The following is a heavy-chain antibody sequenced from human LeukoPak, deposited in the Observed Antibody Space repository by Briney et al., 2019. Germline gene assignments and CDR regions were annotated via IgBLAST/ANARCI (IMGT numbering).Heavy chain of an antibody. CDR2: ISSNGGST. Sequence: GGSLRLSCAASGFTFSSYAMHWVRQAPGKGLEYVSAISSNGGSTYYANSVKGRFTISRDNSKNTLYLQMGSLRAEDMAVYYCARVKTTVTRDYYYYMDVWGKGTTVTVSS. J-gene: IGHJ6*03. CDR3: ARVKTTVTRDYYYYMDV. V-gene: IGHV3-64*01. CDR1: GFTFSSYA. D-gene: IGHD4-11*01.